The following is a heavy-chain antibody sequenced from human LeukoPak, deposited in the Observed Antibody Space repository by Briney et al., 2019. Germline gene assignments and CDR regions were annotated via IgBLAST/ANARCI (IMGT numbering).Heavy chain of an antibody. CDR1: GFTFSSYS. J-gene: IGHJ4*02. CDR3: AKDSSGYALDY. Sequence: GGSLRLSCAASGFTFSSYSMTWVRQAPGKGLEWVSSFTSGSRSIYYADSVKGRFTISRDNAKKSLYLQMNSLRAEDTAVYYCAKDSSGYALDYWGQGTLVTVSS. D-gene: IGHD3-3*01. V-gene: IGHV3-21*04. CDR2: FTSGSRSI.